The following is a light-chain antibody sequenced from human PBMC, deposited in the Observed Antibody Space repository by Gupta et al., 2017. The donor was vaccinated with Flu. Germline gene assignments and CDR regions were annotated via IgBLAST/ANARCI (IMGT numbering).Light chain of an antibody. CDR1: HSDIGAYEY. Sequence: QSALTQAPSASGSPGQSITISCTGTHSDIGAYEYVSWYQQHPGKAPKLIIYGVNRRPAGVPDRFSGSKCGNTASLTVSGLQAEEEAVYYCSSYASSNEGVFGGGTKVTVL. CDR2: GVN. V-gene: IGLV2-8*01. J-gene: IGLJ3*02. CDR3: SSYASSNEGV.